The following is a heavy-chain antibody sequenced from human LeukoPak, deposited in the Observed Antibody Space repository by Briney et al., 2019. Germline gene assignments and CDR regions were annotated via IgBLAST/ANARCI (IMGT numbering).Heavy chain of an antibody. CDR2: IYYSGST. Sequence: SETLSLTCTVSGGSISSYYWSWIRQPPGKGLEWIGYIYYSGSTNYNPSLKSRVTISVDTSKNQFSLKLSSVTAADTAVYYRARDRYYYGSGSYYFDYWGQGTLVTVSS. V-gene: IGHV4-59*01. J-gene: IGHJ4*02. D-gene: IGHD3-10*01. CDR1: GGSISSYY. CDR3: ARDRYYYGSGSYYFDY.